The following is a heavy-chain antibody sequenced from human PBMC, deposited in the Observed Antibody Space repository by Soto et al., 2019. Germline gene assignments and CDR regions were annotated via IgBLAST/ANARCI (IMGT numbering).Heavy chain of an antibody. CDR1: GFTFSSSA. J-gene: IGHJ4*02. Sequence: EVQLLESGGGLVQPGGSLRLSCAASGFTFSSSAMSWVRQAPGKGLECVSVITGSGDTTHYADSVKGRFTISRDNSKHTLSLQMHSVRAEDTALYYCAKVLVGSPMGTFDSWGQGTLVTVSS. CDR3: AKVLVGSPMGTFDS. CDR2: ITGSGDTT. V-gene: IGHV3-23*01. D-gene: IGHD1-26*01.